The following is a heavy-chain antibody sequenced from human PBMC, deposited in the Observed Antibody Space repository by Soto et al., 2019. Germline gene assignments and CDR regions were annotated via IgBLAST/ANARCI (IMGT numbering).Heavy chain of an antibody. Sequence: GASVKVSCKASGGTFSSYAISWVRQAPGQGLEWMGGIIPIFGTANYAQKFQGRVTITADESTSTAYMELSSLRSEDTAVYYCARWPPHGGNHYYFDYWGQGTLVTVSS. CDR3: ARWPPHGGNHYYFDY. CDR1: GGTFSSYA. CDR2: IIPIFGTA. J-gene: IGHJ4*02. V-gene: IGHV1-69*13. D-gene: IGHD2-15*01.